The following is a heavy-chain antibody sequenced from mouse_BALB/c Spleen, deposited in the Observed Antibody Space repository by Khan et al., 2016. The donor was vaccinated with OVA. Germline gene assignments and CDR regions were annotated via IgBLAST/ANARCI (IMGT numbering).Heavy chain of an antibody. Sequence: EVEPVESGGGLVKPGGFPKLPCAASGFTFSRFSMSLVCQTSEKRLEWVASLSSEGCGYDLNSVKGRYTISRDDARKILYLQMSSLRSEDTAMYYCARGYAMDYWGQGTSVTVSS. J-gene: IGHJ4*01. CDR3: ARGYAMDY. CDR1: GFTFSRFS. V-gene: IGHV5-6-5*01. CDR2: LSSEGCG.